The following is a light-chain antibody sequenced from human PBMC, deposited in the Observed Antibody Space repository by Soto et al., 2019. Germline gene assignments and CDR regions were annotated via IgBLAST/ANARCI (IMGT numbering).Light chain of an antibody. J-gene: IGKJ5*01. V-gene: IGKV3-15*01. CDR1: ESVSSN. Sequence: EIVMTQSPATLSVSPGERVTPSCRASESVSSNLAWYQQKPGQAPRLLIFDASTRATGIPARFTGSGSATEFTLTISSLQSVDFAVYYCQQYGSWPPITFGQGTRLEIK. CDR3: QQYGSWPPIT. CDR2: DAS.